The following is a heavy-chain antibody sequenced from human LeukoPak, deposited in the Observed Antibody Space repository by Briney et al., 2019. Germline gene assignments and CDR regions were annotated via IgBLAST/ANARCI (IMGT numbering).Heavy chain of an antibody. CDR2: INSDGSST. D-gene: IGHD3-22*01. V-gene: IGHV3-74*01. CDR3: ARRHSSGYPYYFDY. Sequence: GGSLRLSCAASGFTFSSYWMHWVRQAPGKGLVWVSRINSDGSSTSYADSVKGRFTISRDNAKNTLYLQMNSLRAEDTAVYYCARRHSSGYPYYFDYWGQGTLVTVSS. CDR1: GFTFSSYW. J-gene: IGHJ4*02.